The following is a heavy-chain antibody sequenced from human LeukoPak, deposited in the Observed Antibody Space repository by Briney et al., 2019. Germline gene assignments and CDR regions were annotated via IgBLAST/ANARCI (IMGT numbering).Heavy chain of an antibody. D-gene: IGHD3-22*01. J-gene: IGHJ4*02. CDR1: GGSISSGGYY. CDR2: IYYSGST. V-gene: IGHV4-31*03. Sequence: PSQTLSLTCTVSGGSISSGGYYWSWIRQHPGKGLEWIGYIYYSGSTYYNPSLKSRVTISVDTSKNQFSLKLSSVTAADTAVYYCARSPGYCDSSEGLPFDYWGQGTLVTVSS. CDR3: ARSPGYCDSSEGLPFDY.